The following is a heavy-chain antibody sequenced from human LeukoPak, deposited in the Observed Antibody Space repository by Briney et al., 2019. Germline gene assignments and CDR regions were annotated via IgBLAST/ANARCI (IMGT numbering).Heavy chain of an antibody. CDR1: GFTFGDYA. Sequence: PGGSLRLSCTASGFTFGDYAMSWVRQAPGKGEEWVGFIRRKDYGCTKEYAAAVKDRFTISRDDSKSIAYLQMNSLKTEDTAVYYCTRDLRTRTPYYFDYWGQGTLVTVSS. J-gene: IGHJ4*02. CDR3: TRDLRTRTPYYFDY. CDR2: IRRKDYGCTK. V-gene: IGHV3-49*04. D-gene: IGHD1-14*01.